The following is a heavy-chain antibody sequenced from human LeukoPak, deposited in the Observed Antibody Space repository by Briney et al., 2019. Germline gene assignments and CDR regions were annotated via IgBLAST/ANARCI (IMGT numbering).Heavy chain of an antibody. J-gene: IGHJ4*02. CDR3: AKDPETIFGITMSN. D-gene: IGHD3-3*01. Sequence: GGSLRLSCAASGFNFNIYAMAWVRQAPGKGLQWVSGISGGGSTFYADSVKGRFTISRDNSNNTLYLQMNSLRAEDTAVYYRAKDPETIFGITMSNWGQGTLVTVSS. CDR2: ISGGGST. V-gene: IGHV3-23*01. CDR1: GFNFNIYA.